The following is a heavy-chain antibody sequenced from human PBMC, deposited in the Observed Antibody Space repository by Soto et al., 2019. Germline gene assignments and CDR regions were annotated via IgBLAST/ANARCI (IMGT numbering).Heavy chain of an antibody. CDR2: ISYDGTKK. CDR3: ATSSPRPIIRGGDPFDI. CDR1: GLIFSNYG. V-gene: IGHV3-30*03. J-gene: IGHJ3*02. Sequence: QVQLVESGGGVVQPGRSLRLSCAASGLIFSNYGMHWVRQPPGKGLEWVAVISYDGTKKYYTDSVKGRYTISRDNSKSTLYLQISSLRPEDTAVFYCATSSPRPIIRGGDPFDIWGRGTMVTVSS.